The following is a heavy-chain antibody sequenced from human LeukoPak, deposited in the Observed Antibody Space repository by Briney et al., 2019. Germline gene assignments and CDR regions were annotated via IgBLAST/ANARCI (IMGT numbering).Heavy chain of an antibody. V-gene: IGHV3-33*01. D-gene: IGHD1-26*01. CDR1: GFTFSSYG. CDR3: AREIKARVGYYFDY. Sequence: AGGSLRLSCAASGFTFSSYGMHWVRQAPGKGLEWVAVIWYDGSNKYYADSVKGRFTISRDNSKNTLYLQMNSLRAEDTAVYYCAREIKARVGYYFDYWGQGTLVTVSS. J-gene: IGHJ4*02. CDR2: IWYDGSNK.